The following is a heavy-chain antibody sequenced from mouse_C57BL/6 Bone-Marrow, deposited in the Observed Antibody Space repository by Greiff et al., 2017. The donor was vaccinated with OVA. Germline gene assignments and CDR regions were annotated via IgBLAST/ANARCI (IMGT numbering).Heavy chain of an antibody. CDR2: ISDGGSYT. CDR3: ARDYSIFAY. CDR1: GFTFSSYA. Sequence: EVKLVESGGGLVKPGGSLKLSCAASGFTFSSYAMSWVRQTPEKRLEWVATISDGGSYTYYPDNVKGRFTISRDNAKNTLYLQMSSLKSEDTAMYYCARDYSIFAYWGQGTLVTVSA. D-gene: IGHD2-5*01. V-gene: IGHV5-4*01. J-gene: IGHJ3*01.